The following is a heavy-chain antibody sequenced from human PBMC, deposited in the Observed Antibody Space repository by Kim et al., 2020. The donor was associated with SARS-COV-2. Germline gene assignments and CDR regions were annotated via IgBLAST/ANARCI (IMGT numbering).Heavy chain of an antibody. D-gene: IGHD3-22*01. Sequence: GGSLRLSCAASGFTFSSYGMHWVRQAPGKGLEWVAVISYDGNNKYYADSVKGRFTISRDNSKNTLYLQMNSLRAEDTAVYYCAREQGSSGYYYLDYWGQGTLVTVSS. CDR3: AREQGSSGYYYLDY. J-gene: IGHJ4*02. CDR2: ISYDGNNK. CDR1: GFTFSSYG. V-gene: IGHV3-33*01.